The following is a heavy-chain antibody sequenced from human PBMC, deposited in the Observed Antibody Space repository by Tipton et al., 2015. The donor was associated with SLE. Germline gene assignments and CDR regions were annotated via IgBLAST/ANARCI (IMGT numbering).Heavy chain of an antibody. V-gene: IGHV4-59*06. D-gene: IGHD2-2*02. J-gene: IGHJ4*02. CDR1: GDSVSSYS. Sequence: TLSLTCTVSGDSVSSYSWSWIRQPPGKGLEWIGYSYYSGNTYYNPSLQGRVTISVDTSQNQFFLKLSSVTAADTAVYYCARTTTAISPFDYWGQGTLVTVSS. CDR2: SYYSGNT. CDR3: ARTTTAISPFDY.